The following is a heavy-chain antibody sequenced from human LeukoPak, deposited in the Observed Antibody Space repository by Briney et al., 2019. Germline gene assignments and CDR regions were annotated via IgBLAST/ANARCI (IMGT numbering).Heavy chain of an antibody. D-gene: IGHD6-13*01. CDR1: GGSISSSSYY. J-gene: IGHJ5*02. V-gene: IGHV4-39*07. CDR2: IYYSGST. CDR3: ARDPPGYSSSWFSDNWFDP. Sequence: SETLSLTCTVSGGSISSSSYYWGWIRQPPGKGLEWIGSIYYSGSTYYNPSLKSRVTISVDTSKNQFSLKLSSVTAADTAVYYCARDPPGYSSSWFSDNWFDPWGQGTLVTVSS.